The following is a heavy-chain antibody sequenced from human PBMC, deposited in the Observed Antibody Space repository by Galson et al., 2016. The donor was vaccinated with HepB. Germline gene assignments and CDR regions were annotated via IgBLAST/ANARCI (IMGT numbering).Heavy chain of an antibody. CDR2: IWYDGSTK. Sequence: SLRLSCAASGFTFSNFGMHWVRQAPGKGLEWVAVIWYDGSTKYYADSVKGRFTISRDNSKNTLFLQMNSLRADDTAVYYCARGFCSGGSCAPLTWWGQGTLVTVSS. J-gene: IGHJ4*02. V-gene: IGHV3-33*01. CDR3: ARGFCSGGSCAPLTW. D-gene: IGHD2-15*01. CDR1: GFTFSNFG.